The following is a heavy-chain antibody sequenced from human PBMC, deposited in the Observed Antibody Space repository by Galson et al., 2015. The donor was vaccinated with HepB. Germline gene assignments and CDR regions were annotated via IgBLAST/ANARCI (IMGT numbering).Heavy chain of an antibody. CDR3: TSSLRSSRSNANNENSYVDY. V-gene: IGHV3-49*04. D-gene: IGHD1/OR15-1a*01. J-gene: IGHJ4*01. CDR1: GFTLGDYA. CDR2: IRSKAYGGTH. Sequence: SLRISCAASGFTLGDYAMSWGGQAPGKGLEWVGFIRSKAYGGTHEYAASGKGRFTISRDDSKSIAYLQMNSLKTEDTAVYSCTSSLRSSRSNANNENSYVDYWGHRTLVTASS.